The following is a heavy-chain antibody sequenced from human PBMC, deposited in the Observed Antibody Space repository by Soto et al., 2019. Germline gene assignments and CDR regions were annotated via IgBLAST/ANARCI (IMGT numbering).Heavy chain of an antibody. Sequence: QVQLVQSGGEVRNLGASVKVSCEASGYSFTSYGISWVRQAPGQGLEWMGWISAYNGNTKYAQNFQGRVTMTTDTSTRTAYMDLRSLRSDDTAVYYCARDPGTYSGSYRYWGQGTLVTVSS. CDR1: GYSFTSYG. J-gene: IGHJ4*02. V-gene: IGHV1-18*04. D-gene: IGHD1-26*01. CDR3: ARDPGTYSGSYRY. CDR2: ISAYNGNT.